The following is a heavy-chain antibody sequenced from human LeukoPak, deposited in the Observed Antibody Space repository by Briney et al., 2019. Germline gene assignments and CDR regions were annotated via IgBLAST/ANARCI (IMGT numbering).Heavy chain of an antibody. CDR2: IIPNGDHT. Sequence: GGSLRLSCAVSGFTFSTYAVSWDRQAPGKGPGWDSTIIPNGDHTQYADSGKGWLFIHRNNAKNSLYLQKNSLRGDDTAKYDCSTTDPFYVWGQGTLVTVSS. V-gene: IGHV3-23*01. J-gene: IGHJ4*02. D-gene: IGHD3-10*02. CDR3: STTDPFYV. CDR1: GFTFSTYA.